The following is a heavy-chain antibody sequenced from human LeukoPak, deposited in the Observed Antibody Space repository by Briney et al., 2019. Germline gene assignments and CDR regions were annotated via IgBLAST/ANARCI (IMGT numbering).Heavy chain of an antibody. CDR2: VNPNSGGT. J-gene: IGHJ4*02. CDR1: GYTFTGYY. D-gene: IGHD6-19*01. CDR3: ARIPAVAGTNFDY. V-gene: IGHV1-2*06. Sequence: GASVKVSCKASGYTFTGYYMHWVRQAPGQGLEWMGRVNPNSGGTNYAQKFQGRVTMTRDTSISTAYMELSRLRSDDTAVYYCARIPAVAGTNFDYWGQGTLVTVSS.